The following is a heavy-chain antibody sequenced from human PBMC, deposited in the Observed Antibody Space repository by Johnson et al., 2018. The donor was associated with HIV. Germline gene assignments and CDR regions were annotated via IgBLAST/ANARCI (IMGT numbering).Heavy chain of an antibody. V-gene: IGHV3-30*02. Sequence: VQLMESGGVVVQPGGSLRLSCAASGFTFHDYSMHWVRQAPGKGLEWVAFIRYDGSNKYYADSVKGRFTISRENAKNSLFLQINSLRAGDTAVYYCARGEATTVTRGAFDIWGQGTMVTVYS. J-gene: IGHJ3*02. D-gene: IGHD4-17*01. CDR2: IRYDGSNK. CDR1: GFTFHDYS. CDR3: ARGEATTVTRGAFDI.